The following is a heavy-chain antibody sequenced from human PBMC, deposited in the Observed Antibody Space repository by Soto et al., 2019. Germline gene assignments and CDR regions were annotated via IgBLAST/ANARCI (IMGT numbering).Heavy chain of an antibody. D-gene: IGHD2-15*01. CDR3: AKDPRYCSGGSCYSWIDY. V-gene: IGHV3-48*01. CDR2: ISSSSSTI. Sequence: GGSLRLSCAASGFTFSSYSMNWVRQAPGKGLEWVSYISSSSSTIYYADSVKGRFTISRDNSKNTLYLQMNSLRAEDTAVYYCAKDPRYCSGGSCYSWIDYWGQGTLVTVSS. J-gene: IGHJ4*02. CDR1: GFTFSSYS.